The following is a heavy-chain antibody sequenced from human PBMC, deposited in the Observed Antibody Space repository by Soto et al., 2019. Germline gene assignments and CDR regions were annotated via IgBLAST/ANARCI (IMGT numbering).Heavy chain of an antibody. CDR1: GYTFTSYD. D-gene: IGHD1-26*01. J-gene: IGHJ3*02. CDR2: MNPNSGNT. Sequence: ASVKVSCKASGYTFTSYDINWVRQATGQGLEWMGWMNPNSGNTGYAQKFQGRVTMTRNTSISTAYMELSSLRSEDTAVYYCVIVGATTGGAFDICGQGTMVTVSS. CDR3: VIVGATTGGAFDI. V-gene: IGHV1-8*01.